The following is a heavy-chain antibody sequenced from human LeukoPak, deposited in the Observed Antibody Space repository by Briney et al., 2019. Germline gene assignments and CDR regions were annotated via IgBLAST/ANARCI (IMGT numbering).Heavy chain of an antibody. CDR1: GFTFSSSW. D-gene: IGHD3-16*01. CDR2: ITRDGSST. Sequence: SGGSLRLSCAASGFTFSSSWMHWVRQAPGKGLVWFSRITRDGSSTTYADSVKGRFNTSRDNAKNTLYLQMDSLRDDDTAVYYCARDPGYESWSPFWGGMDVWGNGTTVIVSS. V-gene: IGHV3-74*01. CDR3: ARDPGYESWSPFWGGMDV. J-gene: IGHJ6*04.